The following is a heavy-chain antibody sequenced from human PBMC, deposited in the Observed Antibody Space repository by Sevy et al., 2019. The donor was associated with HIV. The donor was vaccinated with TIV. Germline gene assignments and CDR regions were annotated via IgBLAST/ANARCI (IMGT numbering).Heavy chain of an antibody. J-gene: IGHJ4*02. CDR1: AFTFSSYN. V-gene: IGHV3-21*06. Sequence: GGSLRLSCAASAFTFSSYNMNWVRQAPGKGLEWVSCISGSSNYIYYAGSLKGRFIISRDNAKNTLYLQMNSLRADDTAVYYCARGPPDGSYDYFDYWGQGTLVTVSS. CDR2: ISGSSNYI. CDR3: ARGPPDGSYDYFDY. D-gene: IGHD1-26*01.